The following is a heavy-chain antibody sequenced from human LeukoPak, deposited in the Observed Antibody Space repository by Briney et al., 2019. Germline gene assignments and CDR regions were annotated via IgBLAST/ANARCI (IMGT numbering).Heavy chain of an antibody. CDR3: ARSRHSYDSTGFPHY. D-gene: IGHD3-22*01. V-gene: IGHV3-66*01. CDR1: EFSVGSNY. Sequence: GGSLRLSCAASEFSVGSNYMTWVRQALGKGLEWVSLIYSGGSTYYADSVKGRFTISRDNSKNTLYLQMNSLRAEDTALYYCARSRHSYDSTGFPHYWGQGTLVTVSS. CDR2: IYSGGST. J-gene: IGHJ4*02.